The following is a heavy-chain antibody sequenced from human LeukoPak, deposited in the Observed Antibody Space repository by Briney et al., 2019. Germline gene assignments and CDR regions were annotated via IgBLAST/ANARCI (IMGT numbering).Heavy chain of an antibody. Sequence: GRSLRLSCQASGFTFRNYGMHWVRQAPGKGLEWVAVVLYDGSNKYCADSVKGRFTISRDQSKNTLSLQMNSLRTEDTAVYYCAKGDSSGAFDYWGQGTLVTVSS. V-gene: IGHV3-30*18. J-gene: IGHJ4*02. CDR3: AKGDSSGAFDY. CDR1: GFTFRNYG. CDR2: VLYDGSNK. D-gene: IGHD2-21*01.